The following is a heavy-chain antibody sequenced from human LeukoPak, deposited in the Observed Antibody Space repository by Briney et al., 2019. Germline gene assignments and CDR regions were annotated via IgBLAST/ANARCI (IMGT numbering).Heavy chain of an antibody. CDR1: GFTFSSYG. J-gene: IGHJ4*02. CDR2: ISYDGSNK. V-gene: IGHV3-30*18. D-gene: IGHD1-26*01. CDR3: AKDRSGMGYYFDF. Sequence: GRSLRLSCAASGFTFSSYGMHWVRQAPGKGLEWVAVISYDGSNKYYADSVKGRFTISRDNSKNTLYLQMDSLRAEDTAVYYCAKDRSGMGYYFDFWGQGTLVTVSS.